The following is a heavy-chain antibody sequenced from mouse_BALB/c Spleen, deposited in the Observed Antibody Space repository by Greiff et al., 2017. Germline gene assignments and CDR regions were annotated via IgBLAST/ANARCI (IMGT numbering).Heavy chain of an antibody. V-gene: IGHV1-9*01. CDR2: FLPGSGST. CDR3: ARRGVRGYFDY. J-gene: IGHJ2*01. CDR1: GYTFSSYW. D-gene: IGHD2-14*01. Sequence: QVQLQQSGAELMKPGASVKISCKATGYTFSSYWIEWVKQRPGHGLEWIGEFLPGSGSTNYNEKFKGKATFTADTSSNTAYMQLSSLTSEDSAVYYCARRGVRGYFDYWGQGTTLTVSS.